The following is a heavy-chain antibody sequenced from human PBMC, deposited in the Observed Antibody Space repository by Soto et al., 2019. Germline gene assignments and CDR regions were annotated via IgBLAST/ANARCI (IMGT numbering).Heavy chain of an antibody. V-gene: IGHV1-18*01. CDR1: GYTFTNFD. CDR2: ISAYNGNT. CDR3: ARHRLTTVTTYYYYHMDV. Sequence: QVKLVQSGAEVKRPGASVKVSCKASGYTFTNFDINWVRQAPGQGLEWMGWISAYNGNTNYAQKLRGRVTMTTDTSTSTAYMELRSLRSDDTAVYYCARHRLTTVTTYYYYHMDVWGQGTTVTVSS. D-gene: IGHD4-4*01. J-gene: IGHJ6*02.